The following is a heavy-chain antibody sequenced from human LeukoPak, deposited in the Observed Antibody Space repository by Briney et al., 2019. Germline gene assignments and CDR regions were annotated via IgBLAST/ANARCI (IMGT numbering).Heavy chain of an antibody. CDR3: ARYRMGYYDSRSPPDY. Sequence: PSETLSLTCAVYGGSFSGYYWSWIRQPPGKGLEWIGEINHSGSTNYNPSLKSRVTISVDTSKNQFSLKLSSVTAADTAVYYCARYRMGYYDSRSPPDYWGQGTLVTVSS. V-gene: IGHV4-34*01. D-gene: IGHD3-22*01. J-gene: IGHJ4*02. CDR2: INHSGST. CDR1: GGSFSGYY.